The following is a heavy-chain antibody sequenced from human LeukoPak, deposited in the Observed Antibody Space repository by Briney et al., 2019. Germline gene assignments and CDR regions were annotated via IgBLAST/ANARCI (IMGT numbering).Heavy chain of an antibody. V-gene: IGHV4-39*01. J-gene: IGHJ4*02. CDR1: GGSISSSSYC. D-gene: IGHD6-19*01. CDR3: ARHRRLVRSNFDY. Sequence: PSETLSLTCTVSGGSISSSSYCWGWIRQPPGKGLEWIGSIYYSGSTYYNPSLKSRVTISVDTSKNQFSLKLSSVTAADTAVYYCARHRRLVRSNFDYWGQGTLVTVSS. CDR2: IYYSGST.